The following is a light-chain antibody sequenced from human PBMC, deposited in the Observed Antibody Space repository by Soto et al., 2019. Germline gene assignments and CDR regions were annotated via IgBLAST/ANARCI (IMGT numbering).Light chain of an antibody. CDR3: QPSYSTPWT. V-gene: IGKV1-39*01. Sequence: DIQMTQSPSSLSASVGDRVTITCRASQSISSYLNWYQHKPGKAPKLLIYAASSLQGGVPSRFSGSGFGTDFTLTISSLQPEDFATYYCQPSYSTPWTFGQGTKVEIK. J-gene: IGKJ1*01. CDR2: AAS. CDR1: QSISSY.